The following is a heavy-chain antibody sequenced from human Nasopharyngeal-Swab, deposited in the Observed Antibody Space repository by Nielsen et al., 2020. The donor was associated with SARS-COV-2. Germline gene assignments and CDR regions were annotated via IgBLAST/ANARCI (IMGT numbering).Heavy chain of an antibody. CDR1: GGFISSSSYY. V-gene: IGHV4-39*07. CDR2: IYYSGST. CDR3: ARDSHGFGELLIRWFDP. D-gene: IGHD3-10*01. J-gene: IGHJ5*02. Sequence: SETLSLTCTVSGGFISSSSYYWGWIRQPPGKGLEWIGSIYYSGSTYYNPSLKSRVTISVDTSKNQFSLKLSSVTAADTAVYYCARDSHGFGELLIRWFDPWGQGTLVTVSS.